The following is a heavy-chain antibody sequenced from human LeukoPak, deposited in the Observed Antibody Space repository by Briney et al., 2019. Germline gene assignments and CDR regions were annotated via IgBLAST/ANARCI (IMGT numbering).Heavy chain of an antibody. CDR2: INHSGST. Sequence: PSETLSLTCAVYGGSFSGYYWSWIRQPPGKGLEWIGEINHSGSTNYNPSLKSRVTISVGTSKSQFSLKLSSVTAADTAVYYCARVGTAHWGQGTLVTVSS. CDR3: ARVGTAH. V-gene: IGHV4-34*01. CDR1: GGSFSGYY. J-gene: IGHJ4*02.